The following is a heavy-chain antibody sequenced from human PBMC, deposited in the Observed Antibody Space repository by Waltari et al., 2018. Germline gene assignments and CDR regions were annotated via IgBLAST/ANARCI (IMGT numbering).Heavy chain of an antibody. V-gene: IGHV3-23*01. CDR1: GFRFSKYA. J-gene: IGHJ1*01. D-gene: IGHD2-2*01. Sequence: EVQLLESGGGLVQPGGSLKLSCGVSGFRFSKYAMRWVRQAPGKGLEWVSGISGAGENSYYADSVKGRFTISRDNSKNILFLQMNSLRAEDTAVYYCAKDQGYAGKDGDLRHWGQGSLVSVSS. CDR2: ISGAGENS. CDR3: AKDQGYAGKDGDLRH.